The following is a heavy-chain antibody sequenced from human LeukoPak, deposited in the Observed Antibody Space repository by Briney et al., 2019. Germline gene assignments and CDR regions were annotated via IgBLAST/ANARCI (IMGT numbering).Heavy chain of an antibody. CDR3: ARQGIVVAGTRGFDY. V-gene: IGHV5-51*01. CDR2: IYPGDSDI. CDR1: GYRFTNYW. J-gene: IGHJ4*02. Sequence: GESLKISCKGSGYRFTNYWIAWVRQMPGKGLEWMGIIYPGDSDIRYSPSFQGQVTISADKSINTAYLQWSSLKASDTAMYYRARQGIVVAGTRGFDYWGQGTLVTVSS. D-gene: IGHD6-13*01.